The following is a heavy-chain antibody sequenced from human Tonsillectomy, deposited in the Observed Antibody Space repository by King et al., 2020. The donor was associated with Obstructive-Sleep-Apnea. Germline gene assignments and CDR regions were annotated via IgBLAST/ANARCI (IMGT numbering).Heavy chain of an antibody. CDR3: AKGGYSGYGYPFFDY. Sequence: VQLVESGGGLVQPGGSLRLSCAASGFIFSNYAMTWVRQAPGKGREWLSAISESGGDTYYVESVKGRFTISRDNSKNTLNLQMNSLRAEDTAVYYCAKGGYSGYGYPFFDYWGQGTLITVSS. CDR1: GFIFSNYA. V-gene: IGHV3-23*04. CDR2: ISESGGDT. J-gene: IGHJ4*02. D-gene: IGHD5-12*01.